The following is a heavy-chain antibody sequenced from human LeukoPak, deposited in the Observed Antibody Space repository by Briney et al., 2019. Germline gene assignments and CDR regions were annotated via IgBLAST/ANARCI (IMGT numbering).Heavy chain of an antibody. CDR3: ARQVLSGYYTIEAFDV. CDR2: IYPGDSDT. CDR1: GYSFINYW. D-gene: IGHD3-3*01. J-gene: IGHJ3*01. V-gene: IGHV5-51*01. Sequence: GESLKISCKGSGYSFINYWIGWVRQMPGKGLEWMGIIYPGDSDTRYSPSFQGQVTISADISISTAYLQWSSLKASDTAMYYCARQVLSGYYTIEAFDVWGQGTMVTVSS.